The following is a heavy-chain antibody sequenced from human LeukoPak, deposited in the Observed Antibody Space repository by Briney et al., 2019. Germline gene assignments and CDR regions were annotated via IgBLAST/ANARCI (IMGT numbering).Heavy chain of an antibody. Sequence: GASLKISCKGSDYSFTSYWIGWVRQMPGKGLEWMGIIYPGDSDTRYSPSFQGQVTISADKSISTAYLQWSSLKASDTAMYYCARSKLSYYDSSGYYYSGGSGFDYWGQGTLVTVSS. D-gene: IGHD3-22*01. V-gene: IGHV5-51*01. CDR1: DYSFTSYW. CDR2: IYPGDSDT. J-gene: IGHJ4*02. CDR3: ARSKLSYYDSSGYYYSGGSGFDY.